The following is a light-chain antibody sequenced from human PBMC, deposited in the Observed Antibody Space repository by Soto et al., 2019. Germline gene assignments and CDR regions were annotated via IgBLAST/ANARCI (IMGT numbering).Light chain of an antibody. J-gene: IGKJ1*01. CDR3: QQSYSTPPWT. V-gene: IGKV1-39*01. Sequence: DIQMTQSPSSLSASVGDRVTITCRASQSISSYLNWYQQKPGKAPKVLIYAASSLQSGVPSRFSGSGSGTDFTLTISSLQPEDFATYYCQQSYSTPPWTFGQGTKVDI. CDR2: AAS. CDR1: QSISSY.